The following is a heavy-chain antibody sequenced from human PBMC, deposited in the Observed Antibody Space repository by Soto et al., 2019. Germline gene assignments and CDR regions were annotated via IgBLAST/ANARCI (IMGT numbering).Heavy chain of an antibody. CDR3: ARVNGNRVESYYFDY. CDR1: GYTFTSYY. J-gene: IGHJ4*02. CDR2: INPSGGST. V-gene: IGHV1-46*03. Sequence: ASVKVSCKASGYTFTSYYMHSVRQAPGQGLEWMGIINPSGGSTSYAQKFQGRVTMTRDTSTSTVYMELSSLRSEDTAVYYCARVNGNRVESYYFDYWGQGSLVTVSS. D-gene: IGHD2-8*01.